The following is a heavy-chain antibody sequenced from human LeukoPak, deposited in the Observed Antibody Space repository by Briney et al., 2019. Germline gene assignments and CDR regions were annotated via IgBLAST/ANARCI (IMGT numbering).Heavy chain of an antibody. CDR2: ISSSGSTI. J-gene: IGHJ4*02. D-gene: IGHD2-2*01. CDR1: GFTFSDYY. V-gene: IGHV3-11*04. Sequence: GGSLRLSCAASGFTFSDYYMSWIRQAPGKGLEWVSYISSSGSTIYYADSVKGRFTISRDNSKNTLYLQMNSLRAEDTAVYYCAKDQWDVVVPAAMEFDYWGQGTLVTVSS. CDR3: AKDQWDVVVPAAMEFDY.